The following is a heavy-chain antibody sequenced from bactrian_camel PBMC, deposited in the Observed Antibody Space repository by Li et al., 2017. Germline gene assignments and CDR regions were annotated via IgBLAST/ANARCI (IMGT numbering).Heavy chain of an antibody. V-gene: IGHV3S53*01. D-gene: IGHD5*01. Sequence: VQLVESGGGPVQPGESLRLSCTTTYIATTYCLGWFREVPGQERESIAALDTDGTTSYDESVKGRFTISQDNSKNTVSLQMNDLKPEDTAMYYCAAEWPLAEAQNGFRSRGSLVVRTGEALSRYNDWGQGTQVTVS. CDR3: AAEWPLAEAQNGFRSRGSLVVRTGEALSRYND. CDR1: YIATTYC. CDR2: LDTDGTT. J-gene: IGHJ4*01.